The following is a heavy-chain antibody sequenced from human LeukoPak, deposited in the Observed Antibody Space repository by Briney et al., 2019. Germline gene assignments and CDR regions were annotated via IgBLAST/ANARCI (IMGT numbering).Heavy chain of an antibody. CDR2: IYYSGST. CDR3: ARDYGYCSGGSCYPGGWFDP. J-gene: IGHJ5*02. CDR1: GGSISSSSYY. Sequence: SETLSLTRTVSGGSISSSSYYWGWIRQPPGKGLEWIGSIYYSGSTYYNPSLKSRVTISVDTSKNQFSLKLSSVTAADTAVYYCARDYGYCSGGSCYPGGWFDPRGQGTLVTVSS. V-gene: IGHV4-39*07. D-gene: IGHD2-15*01.